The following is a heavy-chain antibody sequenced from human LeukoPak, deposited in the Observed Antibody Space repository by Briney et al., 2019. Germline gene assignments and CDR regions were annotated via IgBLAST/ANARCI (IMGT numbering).Heavy chain of an antibody. J-gene: IGHJ3*02. CDR1: GAPISDYY. Sequence: SETLSLTCAISGAPISDYYWSWIRQSPGKGLEWIGVISNSGSTSYNPSLKSRVAISRDTSKNQLSLNVSSVAAADTAVYYCATGGSYYAAFDIWGQGTMVTVSS. D-gene: IGHD1-26*01. CDR2: ISNSGST. CDR3: ATGGSYYAAFDI. V-gene: IGHV4-4*09.